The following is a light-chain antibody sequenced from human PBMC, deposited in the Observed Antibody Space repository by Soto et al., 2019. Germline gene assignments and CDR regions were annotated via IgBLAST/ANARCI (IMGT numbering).Light chain of an antibody. CDR1: QSVSSN. V-gene: IGKV3-15*01. J-gene: IGKJ4*01. CDR2: AAS. CDR3: QQYNNWPPLT. Sequence: EIVMTQSPATLSVSPGERATLSCRAGQSVSSNLAWYQQKPGQAPRLLIYAASTRATGIPARFSGSGSGTEFTLTISSLQSEDFAVYYCQQYNNWPPLTFGGGTKVEIK.